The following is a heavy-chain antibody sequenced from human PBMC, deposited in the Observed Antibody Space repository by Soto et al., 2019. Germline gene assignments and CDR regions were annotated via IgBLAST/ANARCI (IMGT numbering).Heavy chain of an antibody. D-gene: IGHD3-22*01. CDR3: ARGPPYCYDSSGYRVY. J-gene: IGHJ4*02. CDR2: ISYDGSNK. CDR1: GFTFSSYA. Sequence: LRLSCAASGFTFSSYAMHWVRQAPGKGLEWVAVISYDGSNKYYADSVKGRFTISRDNSKNTLYLQMNSLRAEDTAVYYCARGPPYCYDSSGYRVYWGQGTLVTVSS. V-gene: IGHV3-30-3*01.